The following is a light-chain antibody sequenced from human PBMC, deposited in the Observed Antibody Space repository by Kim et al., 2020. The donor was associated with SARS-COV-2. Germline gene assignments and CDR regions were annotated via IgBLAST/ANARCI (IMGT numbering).Light chain of an antibody. CDR1: QSVGSNY. Sequence: PGERATLSCRASQSVGSNYLAWYQQKPGQAPRLVMYGASSRATDIPDRFSGSGSGTDFTLTINRLEPEDLAVYYCHQYGDSPDTFGQGTKLE. CDR3: HQYGDSPDT. J-gene: IGKJ2*01. CDR2: GAS. V-gene: IGKV3-20*01.